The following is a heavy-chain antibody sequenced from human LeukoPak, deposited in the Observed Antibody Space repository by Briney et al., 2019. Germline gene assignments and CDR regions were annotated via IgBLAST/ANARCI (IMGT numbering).Heavy chain of an antibody. J-gene: IGHJ2*01. CDR3: ARETVTTDWYFDL. Sequence: PGGSLRLSCAASGFSFDDYAMSWVRQAPGKGLEWVSGLNWSGASTGYADSVKGRFTISRDNAKNSLYLQMNSLRPEDTALYHCARETVTTDWYFDLWGRGTLVTVSS. V-gene: IGHV3-20*01. D-gene: IGHD4-17*01. CDR2: LNWSGAST. CDR1: GFSFDDYA.